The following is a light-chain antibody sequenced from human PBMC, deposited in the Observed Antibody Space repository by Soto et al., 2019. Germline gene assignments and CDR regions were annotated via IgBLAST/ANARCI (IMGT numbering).Light chain of an antibody. J-gene: IGLJ3*02. CDR3: QVWDSPSDHVV. CDR2: YDN. Sequence: SYELTQPPSVSVAPGKTARITCGGNNIGSKSVHWYQQKPGQAPRLVISYDNDRPSGIPERFSGSDSGNTATLTISRVEVGDEADYYCQVWDSPSDHVVFGGGTKVTVL. V-gene: IGLV3-21*04. CDR1: NIGSKS.